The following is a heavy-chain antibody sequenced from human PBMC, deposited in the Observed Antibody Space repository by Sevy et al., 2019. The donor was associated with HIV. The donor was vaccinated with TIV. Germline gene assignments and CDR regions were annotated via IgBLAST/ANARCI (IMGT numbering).Heavy chain of an antibody. D-gene: IGHD6-13*01. V-gene: IGHV3-30-3*01. Sequence: GGSLRLSCAASGFVFSSHAMHWVRQAPGKGLESVAVISYEGTETFYAASVEGRFTISRDNSKNMLSLQINSLRPEDTAVYYCARDGGYSIKWYPLYWGHGTLVTVSS. CDR3: ARDGGYSIKWYPLY. J-gene: IGHJ4*01. CDR1: GFVFSSHA. CDR2: ISYEGTET.